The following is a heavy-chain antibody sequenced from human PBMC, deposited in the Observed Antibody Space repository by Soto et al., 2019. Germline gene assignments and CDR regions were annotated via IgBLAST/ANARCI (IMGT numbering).Heavy chain of an antibody. CDR1: GFSLSNAGLG. D-gene: IGHD6-13*01. Sequence: QVTVKESGPVLVKPTETLTLTYTVSGFSLSNAGLGVSWIRQPPGKALEWLAHIFSNDEKSYSTSLKSRLTISKDTSKSQVVLTMTNMDPVDTATYYCASTYTTSWYWFDPWGQGTLVTVSS. CDR2: IFSNDEK. CDR3: ASTYTTSWYWFDP. J-gene: IGHJ5*02. V-gene: IGHV2-26*04.